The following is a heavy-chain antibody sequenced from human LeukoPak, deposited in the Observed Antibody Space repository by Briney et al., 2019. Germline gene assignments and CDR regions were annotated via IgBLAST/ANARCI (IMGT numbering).Heavy chain of an antibody. CDR3: ARDGYDFWSGYNRYYYYYYMDV. D-gene: IGHD3-3*01. V-gene: IGHV1-8*02. J-gene: IGHJ6*03. CDR1: GYTFTNYD. Sequence: ASVKVSCKASGYTFTNYDINWVRQATGQGLEWMGWMNPNSGNTGYAQKFQGRVTMTRDMSTSTVYMELSSLRSEDTAVYYCARDGYDFWSGYNRYYYYYYMDVWGKGTTVTVSS. CDR2: MNPNSGNT.